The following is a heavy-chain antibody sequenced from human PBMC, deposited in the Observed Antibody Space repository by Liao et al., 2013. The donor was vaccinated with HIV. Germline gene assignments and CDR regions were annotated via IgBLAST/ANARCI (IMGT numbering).Heavy chain of an antibody. CDR3: ARALSQNNIFYYYYMDV. CDR2: IYYSGGT. J-gene: IGHJ6*03. CDR1: GGSISSSTYY. D-gene: IGHD1/OR15-1a*01. V-gene: IGHV4-30-4*08. Sequence: QLQLQESGPGLVKPSETLSLTCTVSGGSISSSTYYWSWIRQPPGKGLEWIGYIYYSGGTYYNPSLKSRLTISVDTSKSQFSLNLRSVTAADTAVYYCARALSQNNIFYYYYMDVWGKGTTVTVS.